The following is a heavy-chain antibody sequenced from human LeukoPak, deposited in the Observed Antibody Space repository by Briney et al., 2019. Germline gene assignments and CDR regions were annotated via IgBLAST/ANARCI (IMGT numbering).Heavy chain of an antibody. CDR2: ISNDGTNK. D-gene: IGHD3-10*01. Sequence: GRTLRLSCAASGFTFSPFPMHRVPPAPGHGLQGGAVISNDGTNKYYADSVKGRFTISRDNSKNTLFLQMNSLTTEDTAFYYCARGAGTLVYYIDVWGNGTTVTVPS. CDR1: GFTFSPFP. V-gene: IGHV3-30*01. CDR3: ARGAGTLVYYIDV. J-gene: IGHJ6*03.